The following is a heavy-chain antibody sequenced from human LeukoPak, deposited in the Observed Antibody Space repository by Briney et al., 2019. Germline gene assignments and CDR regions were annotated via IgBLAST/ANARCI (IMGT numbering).Heavy chain of an antibody. CDR3: ARGADSGYSSDN. V-gene: IGHV3-74*01. CDR2: INSDGRST. Sequence: GGSLRLSCAASGFTFRNYLMHWVRHAPGQGLVWVSRINSDGRSTNYADSVKGRFTISRDNAKNTLYLQMNSLRAEDTAVYYCARGADSGYSSDNWGQGTLVSVSS. D-gene: IGHD3-9*01. J-gene: IGHJ4*02. CDR1: GFTFRNYL.